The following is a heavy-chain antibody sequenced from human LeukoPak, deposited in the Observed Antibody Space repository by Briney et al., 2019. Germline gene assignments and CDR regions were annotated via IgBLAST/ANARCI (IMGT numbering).Heavy chain of an antibody. J-gene: IGHJ5*02. CDR1: GYTFTSYG. CDR3: ARDGHSSSLSGWFDP. D-gene: IGHD6-6*01. CDR2: ISAYNGNT. V-gene: IGHV1-18*01. Sequence: GVSVKVSCKASGYTFTSYGISWVRQAPGQGLEWMGWISAYNGNTNYAQKLQGRVTMTTDTSTSTAYMELRSLRSDDTAVYYCARDGHSSSLSGWFDPWGQGTLVTVSS.